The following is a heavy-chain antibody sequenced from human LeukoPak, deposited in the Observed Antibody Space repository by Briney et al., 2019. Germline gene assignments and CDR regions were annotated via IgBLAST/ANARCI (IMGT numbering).Heavy chain of an antibody. CDR3: ARDRGLTSIAASA. Sequence: GASVKVSCKASGYTFTDYYIHWVRQAPGQGLEWMGWINPNSGGTNYAQKFQGRVTMTRDTSISTAYMELSSLRSDDTAVYYCARDRGLTSIAASAWGQGTLVTVSS. D-gene: IGHD6-6*01. CDR2: INPNSGGT. V-gene: IGHV1-2*02. J-gene: IGHJ5*02. CDR1: GYTFTDYY.